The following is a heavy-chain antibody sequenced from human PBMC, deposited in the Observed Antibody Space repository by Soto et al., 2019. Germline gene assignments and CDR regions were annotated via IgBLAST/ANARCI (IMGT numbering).Heavy chain of an antibody. CDR3: ARAPKVSGSSATRRDG. Sequence: PSETLSLTCSIYSGSLSGYYWSWIRQPPGKGLEWIGEISQSGNTNYSPSLKSRVSISIDTSKKQFSLNLASVSAADTAVYYCARAPKVSGSSATRRDGWGQGNLVTVAS. D-gene: IGHD6-6*01. J-gene: IGHJ4*02. CDR2: ISQSGNT. V-gene: IGHV4-34*01. CDR1: SGSLSGYY.